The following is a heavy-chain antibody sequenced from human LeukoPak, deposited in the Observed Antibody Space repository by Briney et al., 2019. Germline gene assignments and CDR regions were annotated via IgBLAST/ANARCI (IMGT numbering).Heavy chain of an antibody. CDR1: GFTFSSYG. J-gene: IGHJ4*02. D-gene: IGHD2-15*01. CDR2: IRYDGSNK. Sequence: PGGSLRLSCAASGFTFSSYGMHWVRQAPGKGLEWVAFIRYDGSNKYYADSVKGRFTISRDNAKNSLYLQMNSLRAEDTAVYYCARDTGVVVAAHFDYWGQGTLVAVSS. CDR3: ARDTGVVVAAHFDY. V-gene: IGHV3-30*02.